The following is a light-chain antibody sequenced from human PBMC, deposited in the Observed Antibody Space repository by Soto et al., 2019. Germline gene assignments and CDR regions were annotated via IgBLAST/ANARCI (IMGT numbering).Light chain of an antibody. CDR2: LGS. CDR1: QRLLHSHGHHS. CDR3: MQDLQSPRT. J-gene: IGKJ2*01. Sequence: DVVMTQSPLSLPVTPGEPAYISCRSIQRLLHSHGHHSLDWYLQKPGQPPQLLIYLGSNRASGVPDRFSGSGSGTDFTLKISRVEAEDVGVYYCMQDLQSPRTFGQGTKLEIK. V-gene: IGKV2-28*01.